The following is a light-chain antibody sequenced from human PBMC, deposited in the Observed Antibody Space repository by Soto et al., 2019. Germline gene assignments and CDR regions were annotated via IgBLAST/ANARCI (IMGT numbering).Light chain of an antibody. CDR2: SNN. V-gene: IGLV1-44*01. Sequence: QSVLTQPPSASGTPGQRVTISCSGSSSNIGSNTVSWYQQVPGTAPKLLIYSNNQRPSGVPDRFSGSKSGTSASLATNGLQSEDEADYYCAAWDDSLNALVFGTGTKVTVL. CDR3: AAWDDSLNALV. J-gene: IGLJ1*01. CDR1: SSNIGSNT.